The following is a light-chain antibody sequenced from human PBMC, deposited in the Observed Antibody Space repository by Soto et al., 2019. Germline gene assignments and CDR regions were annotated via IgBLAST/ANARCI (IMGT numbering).Light chain of an antibody. CDR3: QQSFSTPQT. V-gene: IGKV1-39*01. CDR1: QSINIY. CDR2: VAS. J-gene: IGKJ4*01. Sequence: SQMTQSPSSLSASVGDSVTITCRASQSINIYLSWYQQKPGKAPKLLINVASTLQGGVPSRFSGSGSGTEFTLAISSLQPEDSATYYCQQSFSTPQTFGGGTKVDIK.